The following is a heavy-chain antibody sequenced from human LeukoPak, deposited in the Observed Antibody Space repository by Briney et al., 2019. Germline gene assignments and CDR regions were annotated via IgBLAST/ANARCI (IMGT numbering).Heavy chain of an antibody. J-gene: IGHJ4*02. Sequence: EGSLRLSCAASGFSFSTYWMTWVRQAPGKGLEWVANIKQDGSENYYVDSARGRFTISRDNAKNSLYLQMNSLTAEDTAVYYCATDLGSSRPNFWGQGILVTVSS. V-gene: IGHV3-7*01. CDR1: GFSFSTYW. D-gene: IGHD6-13*01. CDR3: ATDLGSSRPNF. CDR2: IKQDGSEN.